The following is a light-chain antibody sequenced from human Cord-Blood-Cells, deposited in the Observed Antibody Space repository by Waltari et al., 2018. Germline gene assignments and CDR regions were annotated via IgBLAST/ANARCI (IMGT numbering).Light chain of an antibody. CDR2: GAS. CDR1: QSVLYSSNNKNY. V-gene: IGKV4-1*01. Sequence: DIVMTQSPDSLAVSLGERATINCKSRQSVLYSSNNKNYLAWYQQKPGQPPKLLIYGASTRESGVPDRFSGSGSATDFTLTISSLQAEDVAVYYCQQYYSTPYTFGQGTKLEIK. J-gene: IGKJ2*01. CDR3: QQYYSTPYT.